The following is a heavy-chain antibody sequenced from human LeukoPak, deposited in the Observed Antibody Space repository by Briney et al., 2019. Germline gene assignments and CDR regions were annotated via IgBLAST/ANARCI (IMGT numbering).Heavy chain of an antibody. CDR3: AKWGDYDILTGYYVSDF. V-gene: IGHV3-23*01. CDR1: GFTFSSYW. Sequence: GGSLRLSCAASGFTFSSYWMSWVRQAPGKGLEWVSAITGSGDSTYYADSVKGRFTISRDNSKNTLYVEMNTLRAEDTAVYYCAKWGDYDILTGYYVSDFWGQGTLVTVSS. D-gene: IGHD3-9*01. CDR2: ITGSGDST. J-gene: IGHJ4*02.